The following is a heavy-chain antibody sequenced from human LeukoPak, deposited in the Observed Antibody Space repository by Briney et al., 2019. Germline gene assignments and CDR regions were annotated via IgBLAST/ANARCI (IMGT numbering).Heavy chain of an antibody. CDR2: IYYSGST. Sequence: SETLSLTCTVSGGSISSCYWSWIRQPPGKGLEWIGYIYYSGSTNYNPSLKSRVTISVDTSKNQFSLKLSSVTAADTAVYYCAREGSPEPVGWFDPWGQGTLVTVSS. CDR1: GGSISSCY. J-gene: IGHJ5*02. D-gene: IGHD1-14*01. CDR3: AREGSPEPVGWFDP. V-gene: IGHV4-59*01.